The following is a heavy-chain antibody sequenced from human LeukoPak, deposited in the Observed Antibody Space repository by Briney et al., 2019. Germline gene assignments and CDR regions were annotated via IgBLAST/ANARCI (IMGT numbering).Heavy chain of an antibody. V-gene: IGHV4-59*01. D-gene: IGHD1-26*01. CDR2: IYYSGST. CDR3: ARGRQGWELLRDAFDI. Sequence: PSETLSLTCTVSGGSISSYYWSWIRQPPGKGLEWIGYIYYSGSTNYNPSLKSRVTISVDTSKNQFSLKLSSVTAADTAVYYCARGRQGWELLRDAFDIWRQGTMVTVSS. J-gene: IGHJ3*02. CDR1: GGSISSYY.